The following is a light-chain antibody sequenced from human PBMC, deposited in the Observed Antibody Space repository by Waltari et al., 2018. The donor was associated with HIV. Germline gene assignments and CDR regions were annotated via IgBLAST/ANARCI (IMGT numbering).Light chain of an antibody. J-gene: IGLJ1*01. CDR3: CSYSGSGTLYV. V-gene: IGLV2-11*01. Sequence: QSALTQPRSVSGSPGQSVTISCTGTSSDVGGYTFVSWYQHHPGNAPKLAISDVTKRPSWVPDRFSGSKSGNTASLTISWLQAEDEADYYCCSYSGSGTLYVFGTGTEVTVL. CDR1: SSDVGGYTF. CDR2: DVT.